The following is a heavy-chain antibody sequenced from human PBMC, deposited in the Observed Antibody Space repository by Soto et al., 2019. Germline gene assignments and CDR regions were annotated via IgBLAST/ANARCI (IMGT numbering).Heavy chain of an antibody. D-gene: IGHD2-8*01. J-gene: IGHJ4*02. V-gene: IGHV4-30-4*01. CDR2: IYYSGST. Sequence: SETLSLTCTVSGGSISSGDYYWSWIRQPPGKGLEWIGYIYYSGSTYYNPSLKSRVTISVDTSKNQFSLKLSSVTAADTAVYYCAREGGICTNGVCYEGGVIDYWGQGTLVTVSS. CDR1: GGSISSGDYY. CDR3: AREGGICTNGVCYEGGVIDY.